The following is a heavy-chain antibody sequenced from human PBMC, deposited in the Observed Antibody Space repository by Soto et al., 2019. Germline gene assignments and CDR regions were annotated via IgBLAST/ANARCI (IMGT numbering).Heavy chain of an antibody. Sequence: QVQLVQSGAEVKKPGSSVKVSCKASGGTFSSYAISWVRQAPGQGLEWMGGIIPIFGTANYAQKLQGRVTITADESTSTAYMELSSLRSEDTAVYYCARAPEDYYDSSGFDYFDYWGQGTLVTVSS. CDR1: GGTFSSYA. D-gene: IGHD3-22*01. CDR2: IIPIFGTA. J-gene: IGHJ4*02. V-gene: IGHV1-69*01. CDR3: ARAPEDYYDSSGFDYFDY.